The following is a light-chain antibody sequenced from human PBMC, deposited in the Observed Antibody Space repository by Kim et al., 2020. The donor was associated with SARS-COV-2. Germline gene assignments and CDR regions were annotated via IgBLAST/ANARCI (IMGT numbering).Light chain of an antibody. CDR2: AAS. CDR3: QEYNNWPPAYT. Sequence: SPGEGATLSCRASQTVNSNLAWYQQNPGQAPRLLVYAASTRATGIPVRFSGSGSGTEFTLTISSLQSEDFAVYYCQEYNNWPPAYTFGQGTKLEI. CDR1: QTVNSN. J-gene: IGKJ2*01. V-gene: IGKV3-15*01.